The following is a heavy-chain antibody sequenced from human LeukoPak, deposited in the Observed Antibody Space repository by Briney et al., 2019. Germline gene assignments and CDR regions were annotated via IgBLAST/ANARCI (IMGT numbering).Heavy chain of an antibody. CDR2: IGGRGGRT. CDR3: AKATGESMSDAFDI. Sequence: GGSVRLSCAASGFIFGDYGMNWVRQAPGKGLEWVSGIGGRGGRTYYADSVQGRFTISRDNSKNTLYLQMNSLRAEDTAVYYCAKATGESMSDAFDIWGQGTMVTVSS. D-gene: IGHD7-27*01. CDR1: GFIFGDYG. V-gene: IGHV3-23*01. J-gene: IGHJ3*02.